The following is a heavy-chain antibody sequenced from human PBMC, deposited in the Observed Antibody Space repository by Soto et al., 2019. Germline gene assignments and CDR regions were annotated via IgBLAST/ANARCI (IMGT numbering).Heavy chain of an antibody. CDR1: GYTFTSYD. J-gene: IGHJ3*02. CDR3: ARGGLLSANDAFAI. CDR2: MNPNSGNT. D-gene: IGHD1-26*01. Sequence: ASVKVSCKASGYTFTSYDINWVRQATGQGLEWMGWMNPNSGNTGYAQKFQGRVTMTRNTSISTAYMELSSLRSEDSAVYYCARGGLLSANDAFAIWGQGTMVTVSS. V-gene: IGHV1-8*01.